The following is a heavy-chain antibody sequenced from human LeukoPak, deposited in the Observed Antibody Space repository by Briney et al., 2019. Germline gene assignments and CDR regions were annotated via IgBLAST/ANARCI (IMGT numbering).Heavy chain of an antibody. J-gene: IGHJ4*02. V-gene: IGHV7-4-1*02. CDR1: GYTFSSCA. D-gene: IGHD3-22*01. Sequence: ASVKVSCTASGYTFSSCAINWVRQAPGQGLKYMGWIDTKTGNPTYAQGFTGRFVFSLDTSVSTAYLQISSLKAEDTAVYYCAIHPSDSSGYFSYWGQGALVTVSS. CDR3: AIHPSDSSGYFSY. CDR2: IDTKTGNP.